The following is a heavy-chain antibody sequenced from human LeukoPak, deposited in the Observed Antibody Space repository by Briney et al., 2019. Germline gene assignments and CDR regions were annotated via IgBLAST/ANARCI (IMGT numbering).Heavy chain of an antibody. CDR1: GGSISPDY. Sequence: PSETLSLTCTVSGGSISPDYWSWIRQPPGKGLEWIGYIYYSGSTNYNPSLKSRVTISVDTSKNQFSLRLTSVTTADTAVYFCARDAPSSWLDYWGPGILVTVSS. V-gene: IGHV4-59*01. J-gene: IGHJ4*02. CDR3: ARDAPSSWLDY. CDR2: IYYSGST. D-gene: IGHD6-13*01.